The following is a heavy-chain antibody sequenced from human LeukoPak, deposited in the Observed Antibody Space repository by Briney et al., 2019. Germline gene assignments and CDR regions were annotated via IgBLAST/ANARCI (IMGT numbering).Heavy chain of an antibody. D-gene: IGHD3-3*01. CDR1: GFIFSGYG. V-gene: IGHV3-74*01. Sequence: GGSLRHSFAASGFIFSGYGMHWVRQAPGKGLVWLSRIKNDGSITSYADSVKGRFTISRDNAKNTLYLQMNSLRVEDTAVYYCRRSGWFDPWGQGTVVTVSS. CDR2: IKNDGSIT. CDR3: RRSGWFDP. J-gene: IGHJ5*02.